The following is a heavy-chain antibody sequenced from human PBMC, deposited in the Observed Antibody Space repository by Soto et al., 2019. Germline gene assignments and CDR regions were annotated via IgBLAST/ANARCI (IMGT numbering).Heavy chain of an antibody. CDR2: IKQDGREK. D-gene: IGHD6-19*01. V-gene: IGHV3-7*01. CDR1: GLTFSNYW. J-gene: IGHJ4*02. CDR3: TKGVGLAGQD. Sequence: EVQLEESGGTLVQPGGSLRLSCAASGLTFSNYWMSWVRQAPGKGLEWVANIKQDGREKYYVDSVRCRFTISRDNAKNSLYLQMSSLRAEDTAVYYCTKGVGLAGQDWGQGTLVTVSS.